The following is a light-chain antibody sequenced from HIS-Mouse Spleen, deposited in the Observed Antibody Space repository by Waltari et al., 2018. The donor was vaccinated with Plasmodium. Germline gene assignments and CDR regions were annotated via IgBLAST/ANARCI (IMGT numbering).Light chain of an antibody. CDR1: SSDVGGSNY. CDR3: SSYTSSSTLV. CDR2: HVS. Sequence: QSALTQPASVSGSPGQSITISCTGTSSDVGGSNYVSWYQQHPGKAPKLMIYHVSNRPSGVSNRFSGSKSGNTASLTISGLQAEDEADYYCSSYTSSSTLVFGGGTKLTVL. V-gene: IGLV2-14*03. J-gene: IGLJ2*01.